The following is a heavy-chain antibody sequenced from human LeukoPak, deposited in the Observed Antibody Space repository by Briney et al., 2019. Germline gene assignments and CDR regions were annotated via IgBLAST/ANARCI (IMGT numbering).Heavy chain of an antibody. CDR3: ARDKIVGATHFDY. D-gene: IGHD1-26*01. CDR2: INPDGSDK. CDR1: GFSFRTSW. J-gene: IGHJ4*02. Sequence: GGSLRLSCGASGFSFRTSWLNWVRQAPGKGLEWVASINPDGSDKYSVDSVKGRFTISRDNAKNSLYLQMNSLRAEDTAVYYCARDKIVGATHFDYWGQGTLVTVSS. V-gene: IGHV3-7*01.